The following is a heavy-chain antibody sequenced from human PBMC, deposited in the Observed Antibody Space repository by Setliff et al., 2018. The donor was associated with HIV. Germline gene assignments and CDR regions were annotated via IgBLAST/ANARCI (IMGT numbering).Heavy chain of an antibody. CDR2: FDPEDGER. D-gene: IGHD2-15*01. CDR1: GYTLAALS. V-gene: IGHV1-24*01. Sequence: ASVKVSCKVFGYTLAALSIHWVRQAPGKGLEWMGGFDPEDGERINAEKFQGRVTMTEDTSTDTAFMELSGLTSEDTAIYYCARDRGHCSGGYCYRPLLYYFYYMDVWGKGATVTVSS. J-gene: IGHJ6*03. CDR3: ARDRGHCSGGYCYRPLLYYFYYMDV.